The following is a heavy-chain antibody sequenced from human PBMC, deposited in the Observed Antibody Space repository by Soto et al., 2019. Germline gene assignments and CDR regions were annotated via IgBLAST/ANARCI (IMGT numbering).Heavy chain of an antibody. CDR1: GFTFSSYS. Sequence: EVQLVESGGGLVKPGGSLRLSCAASGFTFSSYSMNWVRQAPGKGLEWVSSISSSSSYIYYADSVKGRFTISRDNAKNSLYLQMNSLRAEDTAVYYCARELVGGYYYYGMDVWGQGTTVTVSS. CDR2: ISSSSSYI. D-gene: IGHD2-15*01. CDR3: ARELVGGYYYYGMDV. J-gene: IGHJ6*02. V-gene: IGHV3-21*01.